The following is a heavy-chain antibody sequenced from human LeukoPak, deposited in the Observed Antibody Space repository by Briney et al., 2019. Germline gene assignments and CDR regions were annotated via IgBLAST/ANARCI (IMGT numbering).Heavy chain of an antibody. D-gene: IGHD5-24*01. J-gene: IGHJ4*02. CDR1: GFTFSPYP. CDR2: ISGGSDTI. CDR3: ARDLGRDRYFDS. Sequence: GGSLRLSCAASGFTFSPYPMNWVRQAPGKGLEWVSYISGGSDTIHYADSVKGRFTISRDNGKNSLYLQINSLRAEDTAVYYCARDLGRDRYFDSWGQGTLVTVSS. V-gene: IGHV3-48*04.